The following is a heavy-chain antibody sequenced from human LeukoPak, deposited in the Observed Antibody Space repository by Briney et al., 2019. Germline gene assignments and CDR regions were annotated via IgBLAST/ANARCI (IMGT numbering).Heavy chain of an antibody. D-gene: IGHD2-15*01. CDR1: GYTFTTYD. CDR2: MNPTSGNT. J-gene: IGHJ5*02. V-gene: IGHV1-8*03. CDR3: ARGHQGCSGGNCYFYWFDP. Sequence: GASVKVSCKASGYTFTTYDINWVRQATGQGLEWLGWMNPTSGNTGYAQKFQGRVTITRNTSISTAYMELSSLRSEDTAVYYCARGHQGCSGGNCYFYWFDPWGQGTLVTVSS.